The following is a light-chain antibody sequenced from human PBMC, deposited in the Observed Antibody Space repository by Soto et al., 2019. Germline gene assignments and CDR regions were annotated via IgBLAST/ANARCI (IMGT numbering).Light chain of an antibody. CDR3: QQYDTWPLT. CDR2: DIS. Sequence: ETVMTKFPATLSVSPEERATLSSRASQYVSTNLAWYQQQPGQPPRLLIYDISNSATGIPARFSCSGSETEFALTITSLQSEDVAVCYCQQYDTWPLTFGGRIKVDI. J-gene: IGKJ4*02. V-gene: IGKV3D-15*01. CDR1: QYVSTN.